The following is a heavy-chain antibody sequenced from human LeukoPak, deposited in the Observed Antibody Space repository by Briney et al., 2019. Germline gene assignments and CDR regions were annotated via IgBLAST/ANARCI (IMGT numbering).Heavy chain of an antibody. CDR3: ARVFLGDGYPYYYYYMDV. Sequence: SETLSLTCTVSGGSISSYYWSWIRQPPGKGLEWIGYIYYSGSTNYNPSLKSRVTISVDTSKNQFSLKLSSVTAADTAVYYCARVFLGDGYPYYYYYMDVWGKGTTVTVSS. CDR2: IYYSGST. V-gene: IGHV4-59*01. D-gene: IGHD5-24*01. CDR1: GGSISSYY. J-gene: IGHJ6*03.